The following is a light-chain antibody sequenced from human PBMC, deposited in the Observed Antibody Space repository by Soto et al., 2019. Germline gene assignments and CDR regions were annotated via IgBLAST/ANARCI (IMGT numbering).Light chain of an antibody. CDR2: AEA. CDR3: QQSYSTPLK. V-gene: IGKV1-39*01. Sequence: DIQLTQSPSSLSASVGDRVNITCRASQSISSYLNWYXQNXXXSPKLLXYAEARLQSGVPARFSCSQSXYYYTLTISSLRPEESATYYCQQSYSTPLKFGQGTTVDIK. J-gene: IGKJ1*01. CDR1: QSISSY.